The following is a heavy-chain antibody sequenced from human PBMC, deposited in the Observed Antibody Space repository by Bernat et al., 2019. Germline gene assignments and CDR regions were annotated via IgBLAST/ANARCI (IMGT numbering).Heavy chain of an antibody. Sequence: QVQLVESGGGVVQPGRSLRLSCAASGFTFNSYGMHWVRQAPGKGLEWVAVISYDGSNKYYADSVKGRFTISRDNSKNTLYLQMNSLRAEDTAVYYCAKDLGVGATYYFDYWGQGTLVTVSS. J-gene: IGHJ4*02. V-gene: IGHV3-30*18. CDR3: AKDLGVGATYYFDY. CDR1: GFTFNSYG. CDR2: ISYDGSNK. D-gene: IGHD1-26*01.